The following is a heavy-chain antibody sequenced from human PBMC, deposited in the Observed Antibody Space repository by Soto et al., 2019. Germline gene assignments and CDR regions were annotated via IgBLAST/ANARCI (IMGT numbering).Heavy chain of an antibody. Sequence: QVQLQQWGAGLLKPSETLSLSCGVYGGSFSGNYWSWIRQPPEKGLEWIGEINPSGNTNFNPSLKRRLTMSLDTSNNQFSLRRSAVTAADTAVYSCARGKLGGASIWGQGTLVTVSS. D-gene: IGHD3-16*01. CDR1: GGSFSGNY. CDR2: INPSGNT. V-gene: IGHV4-34*01. CDR3: ARGKLGGASI. J-gene: IGHJ4*02.